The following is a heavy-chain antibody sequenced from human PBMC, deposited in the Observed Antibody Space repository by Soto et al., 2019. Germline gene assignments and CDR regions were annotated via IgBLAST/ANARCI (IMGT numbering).Heavy chain of an antibody. D-gene: IGHD5-18*01. CDR1: GFTFSNAW. J-gene: IGHJ3*02. CDR3: TTDRPRWGYSYGIGAFDI. V-gene: IGHV3-15*01. CDR2: IKSKTDGGTT. Sequence: VQLLESGGGLVQPGGSLRLSCAASGFTFSNAWMSWVRQAPGKGLEWVGRIKSKTDGGTTDYAAPVKGRFTISRDDSKNTLYLQMNSLKTEDTAVYYCTTDRPRWGYSYGIGAFDIWGQGTMVTVSS.